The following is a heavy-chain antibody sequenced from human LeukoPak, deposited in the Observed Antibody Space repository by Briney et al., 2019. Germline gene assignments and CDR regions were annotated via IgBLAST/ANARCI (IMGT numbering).Heavy chain of an antibody. CDR2: ISSSSSYI. CDR3: ARATWDPNYYYYMDV. Sequence: GGSLRLSCAASGFTFSSYTMKWVRQAPGKGLEWVSSISSSSSYIYYADSVKGRFTISRDNAKNSLFLQMNSLRAEGTAVYFCARATWDPNYYYYMDVWGKGTTVTISS. V-gene: IGHV3-21*01. D-gene: IGHD1-26*01. CDR1: GFTFSSYT. J-gene: IGHJ6*03.